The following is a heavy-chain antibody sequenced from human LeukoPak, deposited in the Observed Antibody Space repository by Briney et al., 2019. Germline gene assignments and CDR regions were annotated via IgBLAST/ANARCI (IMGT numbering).Heavy chain of an antibody. CDR3: VREILRFDL. CDR1: GYSFNSQG. CDR2: INTDSGNP. Sequence: GASVKVTCKASGYSFNSQGINWMRQAHGQGLEWMGCINTDSGNPTYAQGFAGRFVFSLVYSVSTAYLQISNLMPEHTAKYSCVREILRFDLWGQGTMVTVSS. J-gene: IGHJ3*01. V-gene: IGHV7-4-1*02.